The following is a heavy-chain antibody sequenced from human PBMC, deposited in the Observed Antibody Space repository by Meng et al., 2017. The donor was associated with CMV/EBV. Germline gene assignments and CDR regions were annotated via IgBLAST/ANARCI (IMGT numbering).Heavy chain of an antibody. Sequence: SVKVSCKASGGTFSSYAISWVRQAPGQGLEWMGGIIPIFGTANYAQKFQGRVTITTDESTSTAYMELSSLRSEDTAVYYCARVNSSSFGYYYYGMHVWGQGTTVTVSS. J-gene: IGHJ6*02. V-gene: IGHV1-69*05. CDR1: GGTFSSYA. CDR2: IIPIFGTA. CDR3: ARVNSSSFGYYYYGMHV. D-gene: IGHD6-6*01.